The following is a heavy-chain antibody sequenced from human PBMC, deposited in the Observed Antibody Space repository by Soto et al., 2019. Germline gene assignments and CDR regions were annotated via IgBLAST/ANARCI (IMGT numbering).Heavy chain of an antibody. CDR1: GFTFSRYA. D-gene: IGHD2-2*01. CDR2: ISGRGDST. Sequence: EVQLLDAGGGLIQPGGSLRLSCVASGFTFSRYAMTWVRQAPGKGLEWVSSISGRGDSTYYEDSVKGRFTISRDNSKDTLFQQMNRLTTEDTAVYYCAKDPDISTAWYFDLWGRGTLVTVSS. CDR3: AKDPDISTAWYFDL. J-gene: IGHJ2*01. V-gene: IGHV3-23*01.